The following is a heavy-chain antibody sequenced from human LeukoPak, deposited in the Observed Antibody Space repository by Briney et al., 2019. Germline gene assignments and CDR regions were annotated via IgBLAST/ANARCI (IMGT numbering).Heavy chain of an antibody. CDR2: IKSKTDGGTT. CDR3: TTDYYYDSSTP. Sequence: GGSLRLSCAASGFTFSSYSMNWVRQAPGKGLEWVGRIKSKTDGGTTDYAAPVKGRFTISRDDSKNTLYLQMNSLKTEDTAVYYCTTDYYYDSSTPWGQGTLVTVSS. CDR1: GFTFSSYS. V-gene: IGHV3-15*01. D-gene: IGHD3-22*01. J-gene: IGHJ5*02.